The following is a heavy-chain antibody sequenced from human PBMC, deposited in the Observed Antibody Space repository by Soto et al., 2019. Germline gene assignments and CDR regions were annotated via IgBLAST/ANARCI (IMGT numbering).Heavy chain of an antibody. J-gene: IGHJ4*02. Sequence: ASVKVSCEASGYTFTRHSMHWVRQAPGQGLEGMGMINPTCGGTTYAQKFQGRVTMTRDTCTGIVYMELTSLRPEDTAMYCCARATRGSISTRPDYWGPGTMVTVSS. CDR2: INPTCGGT. D-gene: IGHD6-6*01. CDR1: GYTFTRHS. CDR3: ARATRGSISTRPDY. V-gene: IGHV1-46*01.